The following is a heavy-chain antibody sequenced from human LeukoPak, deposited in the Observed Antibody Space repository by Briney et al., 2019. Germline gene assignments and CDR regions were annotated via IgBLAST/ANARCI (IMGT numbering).Heavy chain of an antibody. CDR2: INSDGSRT. V-gene: IGHV3-74*01. J-gene: IGHJ6*02. Sequence: GGSLRLSCAVSGFTLSSYLMHWVRQVPGKGLVWVSRINSDGSRTSYADSVKGRFTISRDNAKSTVYLQMDSLRAEDTAVDYCARGPQRGAPANYYAMDVWGQGTTVTVSS. D-gene: IGHD3-10*01. CDR3: ARGPQRGAPANYYAMDV. CDR1: GFTLSSYL.